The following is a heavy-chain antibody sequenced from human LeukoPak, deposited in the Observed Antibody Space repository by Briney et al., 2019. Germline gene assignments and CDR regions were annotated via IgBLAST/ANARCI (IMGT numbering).Heavy chain of an antibody. CDR2: INPNSGGT. D-gene: IGHD2-2*02. CDR3: AREGCSSTSCYT. Sequence: ASVEVSCKASGYTFTGHYMHWVRQAPGQGLEWMGWINPNSGGTNYAQKFQGRVTMTRDTSISTAYMELSRLRSDDTAVYYCAREGCSSTSCYTWGQGTLVTVSS. V-gene: IGHV1-2*02. CDR1: GYTFTGHY. J-gene: IGHJ5*02.